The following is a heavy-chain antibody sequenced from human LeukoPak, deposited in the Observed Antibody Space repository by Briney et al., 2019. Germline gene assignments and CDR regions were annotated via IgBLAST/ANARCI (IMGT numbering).Heavy chain of an antibody. CDR1: GDSVSSNSAA. D-gene: IGHD3-16*02. Sequence: SQTLSLTCAISGDSVSSNSAAWNWIRQSPSRGLEWLGRTYYRSKWYNDYAVSVKSRITINPDTSKNQFSLQLNSVTPEDTAVYYCARDPHHSSSYTGHYMDVWGKGTTVTVSS. J-gene: IGHJ6*03. V-gene: IGHV6-1*01. CDR2: TYYRSKWYN. CDR3: ARDPHHSSSYTGHYMDV.